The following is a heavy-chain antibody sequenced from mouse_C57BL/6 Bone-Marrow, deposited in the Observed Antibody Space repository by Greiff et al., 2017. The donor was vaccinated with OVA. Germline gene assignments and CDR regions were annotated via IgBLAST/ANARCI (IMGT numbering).Heavy chain of an antibody. Sequence: EVHLVESGGGLVKPGGSLKLSCAASGFTFSDYGMHWVRQAPEKGLEWVAYISSGSSTIYYADTVKGRFTISRDNAKNTLFLQMTSLRSEDTAMYYCARGVGRTYAMDYWGQGTSVTVSS. J-gene: IGHJ4*01. CDR1: GFTFSDYG. CDR3: ARGVGRTYAMDY. V-gene: IGHV5-17*01. CDR2: ISSGSSTI. D-gene: IGHD4-1*01.